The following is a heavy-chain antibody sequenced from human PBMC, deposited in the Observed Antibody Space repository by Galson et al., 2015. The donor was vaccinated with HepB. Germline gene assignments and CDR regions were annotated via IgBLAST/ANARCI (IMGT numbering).Heavy chain of an antibody. CDR1: GYTFTGYY. CDR3: ARKPEGSGRVSAFDI. J-gene: IGHJ3*02. CDR2: INPNSGGT. Sequence: SVKVSCKASGYTFTGYYMHWVRQAPGQGLEWMGRINPNSGGTNYAQKFQGRVTMTRDTSISTAYTELSRLRSDDTAVYYCARKPEGSGRVSAFDIWGQGTMVTVSS. V-gene: IGHV1-2*06. D-gene: IGHD3-10*01.